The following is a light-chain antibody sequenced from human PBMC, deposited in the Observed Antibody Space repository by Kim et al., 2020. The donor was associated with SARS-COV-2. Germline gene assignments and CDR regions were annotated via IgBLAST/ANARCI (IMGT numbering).Light chain of an antibody. CDR2: DTN. Sequence: PGRTVTLTCDSSTGAVTSGNYPYWFQQKPGQAPRTLIFDTNNKHSWTPARFSGSLLGGKAALTLSGAQSEDEAEYYCLLSYSGARVFGGGTQLTVL. V-gene: IGLV7-46*01. CDR3: LLSYSGARV. J-gene: IGLJ2*01. CDR1: TGAVTSGNY.